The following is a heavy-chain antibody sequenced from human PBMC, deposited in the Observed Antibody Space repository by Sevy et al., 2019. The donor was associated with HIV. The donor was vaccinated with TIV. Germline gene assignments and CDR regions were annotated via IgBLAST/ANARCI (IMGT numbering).Heavy chain of an antibody. J-gene: IGHJ4*02. CDR1: GFTFSDYY. Sequence: GGSLRLSCAASGFTFSDYYMSWIRQAPGKGLEWVSHISSSSSYTNYADSVKGRFTISRDNAKNSLYLQMNSLRAEDTAVYYCARSLRGYSGSYNFDYWGQGTLVTVSS. CDR2: ISSSSSYT. CDR3: ARSLRGYSGSYNFDY. V-gene: IGHV3-11*06. D-gene: IGHD1-26*01.